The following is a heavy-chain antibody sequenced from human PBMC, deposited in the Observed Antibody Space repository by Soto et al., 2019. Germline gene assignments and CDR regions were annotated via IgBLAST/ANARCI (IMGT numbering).Heavy chain of an antibody. D-gene: IGHD2-2*01. CDR3: AKSKGRTSTWPED. Sequence: EVQLVESGGGLVQPGGSLRLSCEASGFIFKDYAMTWVRQAPGAGLEWVSTISSGGSTFYAESVRGRFAISRDNSKNTLYLQLNSLKTDDTAVYFCAKSKGRTSTWPEDWGQGSLVTVSS. V-gene: IGHV3-23*04. CDR2: ISSGGST. J-gene: IGHJ4*02. CDR1: GFIFKDYA.